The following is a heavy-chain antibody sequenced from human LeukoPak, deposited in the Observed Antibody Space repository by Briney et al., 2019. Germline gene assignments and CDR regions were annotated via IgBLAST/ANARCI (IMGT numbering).Heavy chain of an antibody. CDR2: ISISGGNT. Sequence: GGSLRLSCAASGFTFSSYEMNWVRQAPGKGLEWVSAISISGGNTYYADSVKGRFTVSRDNSKNTLYLQMNSLRAEDTAVYYCAKCPTAYCSGGSCYADYWGQGALVTVSS. V-gene: IGHV3-23*01. J-gene: IGHJ4*02. D-gene: IGHD2-15*01. CDR3: AKCPTAYCSGGSCYADY. CDR1: GFTFSSYE.